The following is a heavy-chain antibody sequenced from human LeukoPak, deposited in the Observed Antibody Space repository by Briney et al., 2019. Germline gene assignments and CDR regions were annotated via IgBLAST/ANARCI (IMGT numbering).Heavy chain of an antibody. CDR2: MNPNSGNT. D-gene: IGHD3-3*01. Sequence: ASVKVSCKASGYTFTSYDINWVRQATGQGLEWMGWMNPNSGNTGYAQKFQGRVTMTRNTSISTAYMELSSLRSEDTAVYYRARGRYDFWSGYYRHFDYWGQGTLVTVSS. J-gene: IGHJ4*02. CDR1: GYTFTSYD. CDR3: ARGRYDFWSGYYRHFDY. V-gene: IGHV1-8*01.